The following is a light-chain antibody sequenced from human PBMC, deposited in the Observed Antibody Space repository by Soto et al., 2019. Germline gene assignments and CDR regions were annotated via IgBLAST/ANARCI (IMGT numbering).Light chain of an antibody. Sequence: QSVLTQPPPASGTPGQRVTISCSGSGSSIGTNTVNWYRQLPGTAPKLLIYGNNQRPSGVPDRFSGSKSGTSASLAISGLQSEDEADYYCAAWDGSLNNVLFGGGTKVTVL. CDR3: AAWDGSLNNVL. V-gene: IGLV1-44*01. CDR2: GNN. CDR1: GSSIGTNT. J-gene: IGLJ2*01.